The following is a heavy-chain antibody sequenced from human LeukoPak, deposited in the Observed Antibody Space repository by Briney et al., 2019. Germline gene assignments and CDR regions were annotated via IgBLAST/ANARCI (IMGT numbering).Heavy chain of an antibody. D-gene: IGHD2-2*01. CDR1: GFTFSTNS. CDR3: ARDYCSSTSCAAGPGRWFDP. V-gene: IGHV3-48*04. J-gene: IGHJ5*02. Sequence: GGSLRLSCAASGFTFSTNSMNWVRQAPGKGLEWVSYISSSGSTIYYADSVKGRFTISRDNAKSSLYLQMNSLRAEDTAVYYCARDYCSSTSCAAGPGRWFDPWGQGTLVTVSS. CDR2: ISSSGSTI.